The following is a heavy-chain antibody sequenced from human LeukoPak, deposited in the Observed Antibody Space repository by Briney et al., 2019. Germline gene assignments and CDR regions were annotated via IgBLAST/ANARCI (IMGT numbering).Heavy chain of an antibody. V-gene: IGHV4-39*07. CDR3: ASTDYYDFYFDY. Sequence: SETLSLTCTVSGGSISSYYWGWIRQPPGKGLEWIGSIYYSGSTYYNPSLKSRVTISVDTSKNQFSLKLSSVTAADTAVYYCASTDYYDFYFDYWAQGTLVTVSS. CDR2: IYYSGST. J-gene: IGHJ4*02. D-gene: IGHD3-22*01. CDR1: GGSISSYY.